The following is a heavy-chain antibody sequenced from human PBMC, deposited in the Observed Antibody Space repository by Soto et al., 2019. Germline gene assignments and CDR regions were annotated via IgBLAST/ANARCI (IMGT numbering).Heavy chain of an antibody. D-gene: IGHD3-22*01. Sequence: ASVKGTCKASGYTFTSDSMHWVRQAARQGLEWMRIINPSGGSTSYAQKFQGRVTMTRDTSRSTVYMELSSLRSEDTAVYYCARARGDVIDYFCDYWGQGTLVTGSP. V-gene: IGHV1-46*01. CDR3: ARARGDVIDYFCDY. CDR1: GYTFTSDS. CDR2: INPSGGST. J-gene: IGHJ4*02.